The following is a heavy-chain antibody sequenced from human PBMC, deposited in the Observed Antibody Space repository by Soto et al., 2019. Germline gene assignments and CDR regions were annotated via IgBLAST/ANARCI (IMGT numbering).Heavy chain of an antibody. CDR3: ASSGSQGSDPFDI. CDR2: IWYDGSNK. Sequence: QVQLVESGGGVVQPGRSLRLSCAASGFTFSSYGMHWVRQAPGKGLEWVAVIWYDGSNKYYADSVKGRFTISRDNSKNTLYLQMNSLRAEDTAVYYCASSGSQGSDPFDIWGQGTMVTVSS. CDR1: GFTFSSYG. J-gene: IGHJ3*02. D-gene: IGHD3-10*01. V-gene: IGHV3-33*01.